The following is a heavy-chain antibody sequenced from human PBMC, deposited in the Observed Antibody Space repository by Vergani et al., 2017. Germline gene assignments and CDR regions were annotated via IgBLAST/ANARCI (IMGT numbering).Heavy chain of an antibody. D-gene: IGHD3-9*01. J-gene: IGHJ6*02. CDR2: IYYSGST. Sequence: QVQLQESGPGLVKPSQTLSLTCTVSGGSISSYYWSWIRQPPGKGLEWIGYIYYSGSTHYNPSIKSRVTISVDTSKNQFSLKLSSVTAADTAVYYCARDPGNYDIWTGYGMDVWGQGTTVTVSS. V-gene: IGHV4-59*01. CDR3: ARDPGNYDIWTGYGMDV. CDR1: GGSISSYY.